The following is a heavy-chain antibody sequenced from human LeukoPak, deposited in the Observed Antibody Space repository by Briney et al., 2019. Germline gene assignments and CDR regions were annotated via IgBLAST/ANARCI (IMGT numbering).Heavy chain of an antibody. J-gene: IGHJ3*01. Sequence: AWFLRLSCAAAGFTFSSYGMHWVRQGPGNGLYWVAFIRYDGSNKYYAGSVKGRFTISRDNSETTLYLQMNSLRVDDTAEYYCAKHPTMVRGVDDGLDLWGQGTMVTVSS. CDR3: AKHPTMVRGVDDGLDL. CDR2: IRYDGSNK. V-gene: IGHV3-30*02. D-gene: IGHD3-10*01. CDR1: GFTFSSYG.